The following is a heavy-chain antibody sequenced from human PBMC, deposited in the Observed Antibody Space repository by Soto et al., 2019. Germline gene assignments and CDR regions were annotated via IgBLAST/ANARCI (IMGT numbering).Heavy chain of an antibody. V-gene: IGHV1-18*01. CDR1: GYIFTHYG. CDR2: INGYNGKA. CDR3: ARWDGIFGAGGVD. J-gene: IGHJ4*02. Sequence: QVQLVQSGAEVRKPGASVKVSCKASGYIFTHYGIGWVRQAPGQGLEWMGWINGYNGKANYAQDFRGRVSMTTDISTSTAYMGRRSLTSDYTGVYYCARWDGIFGAGGVDWGQGTLVTVSS. D-gene: IGHD3-16*01.